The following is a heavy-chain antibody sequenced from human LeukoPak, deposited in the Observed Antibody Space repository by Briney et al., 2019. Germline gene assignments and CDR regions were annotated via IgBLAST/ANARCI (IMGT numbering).Heavy chain of an antibody. V-gene: IGHV3-23*01. J-gene: IGHJ4*02. CDR2: ISNNGGYT. CDR1: GFTFGSSA. CDR3: AKQLGYCSDGSCYFPY. D-gene: IGHD2-15*01. Sequence: GGSLRLSCAASGFTFGSSATSWVRQAPGKGLEWVSAISNNGGYTYYADSVQGRFTISRDNSKSTLCLQMNSLRAEDTAVYYCAKQLGYCSDGSCYFPYWGQGTLVTVSS.